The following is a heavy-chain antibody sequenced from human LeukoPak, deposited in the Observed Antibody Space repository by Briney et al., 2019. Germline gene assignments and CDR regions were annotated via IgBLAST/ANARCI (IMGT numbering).Heavy chain of an antibody. CDR2: MNPNSGNT. V-gene: IGHV1-8*01. CDR3: ARCPRYYYDSSGYYPDY. Sequence: ASVKVPCKASGYTFTSYDINWVRQATGQGLEWMGWMNPNSGNTGYAQKFQGRVTMTRNTSISTAYMELSSLRSEDTAVYYCARCPRYYYDSSGYYPDYWGQGTLVTVSS. J-gene: IGHJ4*02. CDR1: GYTFTSYD. D-gene: IGHD3-22*01.